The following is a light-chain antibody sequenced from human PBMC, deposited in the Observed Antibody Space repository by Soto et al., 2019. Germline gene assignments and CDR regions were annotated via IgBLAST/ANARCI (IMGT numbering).Light chain of an antibody. V-gene: IGLV2-11*01. J-gene: IGLJ1*01. Sequence: QSALTQPRSVSGSPGQSVTISCAGTRSDVGGYNYVSWYQQPPGTAPKLMIYEVSKRPSGVPDRFSGSKSGNTAFLTISGLQAEDEGDYYCCSYAGRYIWVFGTGTKLTVL. CDR2: EVS. CDR1: RSDVGGYNY. CDR3: CSYAGRYIWV.